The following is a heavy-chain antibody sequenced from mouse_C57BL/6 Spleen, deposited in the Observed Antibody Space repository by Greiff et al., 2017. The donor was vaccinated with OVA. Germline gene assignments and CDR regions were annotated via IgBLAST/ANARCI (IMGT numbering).Heavy chain of an antibody. CDR2: IHPNSGST. J-gene: IGHJ2*01. D-gene: IGHD1-1*01. Sequence: QVQLQQPGAELVKPGASVKLSCKASGYTFTSYWMHWVKQRPGQGLEWIGMIHPNSGSTNYNEKFKSKATLTVDKSSSTAYMQLSSLTSEDSAVYYCARYGSSYGDFDYWGQGTTLTVSS. CDR3: ARYGSSYGDFDY. CDR1: GYTFTSYW. V-gene: IGHV1-64*01.